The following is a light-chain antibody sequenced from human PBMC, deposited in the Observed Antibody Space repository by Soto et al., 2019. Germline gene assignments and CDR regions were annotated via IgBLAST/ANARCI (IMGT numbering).Light chain of an antibody. CDR3: QQYKSSPFS. V-gene: IGKV1-5*01. Sequence: DIQMTQSASTLSASVGDRVTITCRASQSVSSWLAWYQQKPGRAPNLLIYDASSLVGGVPSRFSGSGSGTEFTLTISSLQPDDFATYHCQQYKSSPFSFGPGTKVDIK. CDR2: DAS. J-gene: IGKJ3*01. CDR1: QSVSSW.